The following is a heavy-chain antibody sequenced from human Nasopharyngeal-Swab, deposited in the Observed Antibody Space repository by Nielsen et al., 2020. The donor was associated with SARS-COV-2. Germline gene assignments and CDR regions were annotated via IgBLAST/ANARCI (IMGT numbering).Heavy chain of an antibody. D-gene: IGHD6-13*01. CDR3: ARDRYLIPSAAGKDY. Sequence: ASVKVSCKASGYTFTSYYMHWVRQAPGQGLEWMGIINPSGGSTSYAQKFQGRVTMNRDTSTSTVYMELSSLRSEDTAVYYCARDRYLIPSAAGKDYWGQGTLVTVSS. CDR1: GYTFTSYY. V-gene: IGHV1-46*01. CDR2: INPSGGST. J-gene: IGHJ4*02.